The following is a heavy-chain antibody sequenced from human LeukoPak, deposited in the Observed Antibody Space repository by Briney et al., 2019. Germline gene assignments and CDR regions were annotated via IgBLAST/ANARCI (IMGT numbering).Heavy chain of an antibody. CDR2: INPSGGST. J-gene: IGHJ3*02. D-gene: IGHD3-22*01. CDR1: GYTFTSYY. Sequence: GASVKVSCKASGYTFTSYYMHWVRQAPGQGLEWMGKINPSGGSTSYAQKFQGRVTMTRDMSTSTVYMELSSLRSEDTAVYYCARVTGDSSGYYDRNAFDIWGQGTMVTVSS. V-gene: IGHV1-46*01. CDR3: ARVTGDSSGYYDRNAFDI.